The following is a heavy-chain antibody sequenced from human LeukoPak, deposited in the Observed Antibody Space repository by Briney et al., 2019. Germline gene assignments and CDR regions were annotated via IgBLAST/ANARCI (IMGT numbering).Heavy chain of an antibody. CDR1: GGSFSGYS. Sequence: PSETLPLTCAVYGGSFSGYSWSWIRQPPGKGLEWIGEINHSGSTNYNPSLKSRVTISVDTSKNQFSLKLSSVTAADTAVYYCGRAGYGDYWFDPWGQGTLVTVSS. J-gene: IGHJ5*02. CDR3: GRAGYGDYWFDP. V-gene: IGHV4-34*01. D-gene: IGHD4-17*01. CDR2: INHSGST.